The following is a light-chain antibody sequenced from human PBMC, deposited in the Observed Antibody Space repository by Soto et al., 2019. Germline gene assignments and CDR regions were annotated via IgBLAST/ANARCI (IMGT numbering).Light chain of an antibody. CDR3: QQYNSSPRT. J-gene: IGKJ1*01. CDR1: QSLSMK. Sequence: EIEMTQSPTSLSVSAGERATLSCRASQSLSMKLAWYQQKPGHAPRLLIYAASTWATGIPPRFSGSGSGTEFTLTISSLQPEDVATYYCQQYNSSPRTFGQGTKVDIK. CDR2: AAS. V-gene: IGKV3-15*01.